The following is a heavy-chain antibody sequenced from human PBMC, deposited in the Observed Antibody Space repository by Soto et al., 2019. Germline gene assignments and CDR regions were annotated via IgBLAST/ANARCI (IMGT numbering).Heavy chain of an antibody. CDR1: GFTFSNNV. Sequence: EVQLLESGGGLVQPGGSLRLSCAAFGFTFSNNVMSWVRQAPGKGLEWVSGINDNGGDTYYADSVKGRCTISRDNSKNTLYLQMNSLRAEDTAVYYCAKEVYGAARGAMDVWGQGTTVTVSS. J-gene: IGHJ6*02. CDR2: INDNGGDT. D-gene: IGHD2-8*01. CDR3: AKEVYGAARGAMDV. V-gene: IGHV3-23*01.